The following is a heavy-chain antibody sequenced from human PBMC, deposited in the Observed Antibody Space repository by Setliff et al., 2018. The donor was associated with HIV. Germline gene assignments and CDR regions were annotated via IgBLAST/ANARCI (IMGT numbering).Heavy chain of an antibody. V-gene: IGHV4-39*01. J-gene: IGHJ4*02. D-gene: IGHD3-3*01. CDR1: GGSISGSSDY. Sequence: SETLSLTCTVSGGSISGSSDYWGWIRQPPGKGLEWIGSIFYTGSTYYNPSLKGRVTVSVDTSINQFSLMLSSVTAADTSVYYCARHSSSGYLPYYFDYWGQGTLVTVSS. CDR2: IFYTGST. CDR3: ARHSSSGYLPYYFDY.